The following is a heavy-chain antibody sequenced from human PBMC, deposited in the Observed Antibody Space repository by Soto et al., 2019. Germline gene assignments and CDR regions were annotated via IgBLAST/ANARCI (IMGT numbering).Heavy chain of an antibody. CDR1: GYTFTSYD. CDR2: MNPNSGNT. J-gene: IGHJ2*01. V-gene: IGHV1-8*01. CDR3: ARAHCTNGVCYPYFDL. D-gene: IGHD2-8*01. Sequence: VQLVQSGAEVKKPGASVNVSCKASGYTFTSYDINWVRQATGQGLEWMGWMNPNSGNTGYAQTFQGRVTMTRSHSISTGDRELSSLRSEDTAVYYCARAHCTNGVCYPYFDLWGRGTLVTVSS.